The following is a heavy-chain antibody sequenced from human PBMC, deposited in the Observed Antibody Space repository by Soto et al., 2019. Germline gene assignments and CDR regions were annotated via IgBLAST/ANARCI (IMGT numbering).Heavy chain of an antibody. CDR1: GFSFSEYS. CDR2: ISGDTATT. V-gene: IGHV3-23*01. CDR3: AKDIEEVVYYYGMDV. D-gene: IGHD1-26*01. Sequence: EVQLLESGGGLVQPGGSLRLSCAASGFSFSEYSMTWVRQAPGKGLQWVSAISGDTATTHYADSVKGRFTISRDNSRDTLYLQMDSLGAEDTAVYYCAKDIEEVVYYYGMDVWGQGTTVTVS. J-gene: IGHJ6*02.